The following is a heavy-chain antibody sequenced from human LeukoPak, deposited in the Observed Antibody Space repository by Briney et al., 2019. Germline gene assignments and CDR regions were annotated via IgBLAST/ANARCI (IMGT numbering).Heavy chain of an antibody. CDR1: GGSISSYY. CDR2: IYHSGST. V-gene: IGHV4-59*01. CDR3: ARGRGGSGGFDY. J-gene: IGHJ4*02. Sequence: SETLSLTCAVSGGSISSYYWSWIRQPPGKGLEWIGYIYHSGSTNYNPSLKSRVTISVDTSKNQFSLKLSSVTAADTAVYYCARGRGGSGGFDYWGQGTLVTVSS. D-gene: IGHD3-16*01.